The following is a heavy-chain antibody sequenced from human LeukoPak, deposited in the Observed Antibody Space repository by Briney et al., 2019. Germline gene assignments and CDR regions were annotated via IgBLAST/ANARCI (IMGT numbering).Heavy chain of an antibody. CDR1: GXSFSGYY. CDR3: ARLRRYTPLFDY. J-gene: IGHJ4*02. V-gene: IGHV4-34*01. D-gene: IGHD3-9*01. Sequence: PSETLSLTCAVYGXSFSGYYWSWIRQPPGKGLESIGEINHSGSTNYNPSLKSRVTISVDTSKNQFSLKLSSVTAADTAVYYCARLRRYTPLFDYWGQGTLVTVSS. CDR2: INHSGST.